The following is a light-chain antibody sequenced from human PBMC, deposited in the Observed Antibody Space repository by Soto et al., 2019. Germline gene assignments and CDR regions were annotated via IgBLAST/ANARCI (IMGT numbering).Light chain of an antibody. CDR3: LQHNSYPIT. CDR2: AAS. J-gene: IGKJ5*01. Sequence: DIQMTQSPSSLSASVGDRVTITCRASQGIANDLGWYQQKPGKVRKRLIYAASSLQSGVPSRFSGSGSGTEFTLTISSLQPDDFAPYYCLQHNSYPITFGQGTRLEIK. V-gene: IGKV1-17*01. CDR1: QGIAND.